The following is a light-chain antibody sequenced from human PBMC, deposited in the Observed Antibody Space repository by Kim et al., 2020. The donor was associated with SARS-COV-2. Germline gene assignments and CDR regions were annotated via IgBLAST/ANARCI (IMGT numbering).Light chain of an antibody. J-gene: IGLJ2*01. CDR2: QDS. CDR3: QAWDSNTVV. V-gene: IGLV3-1*01. Sequence: SYELTQPPSVSVSPGQTASITCSGDKLGDKYACWYQQKPGQSPVLVIYQDSKRPSGIPERFSGSNSGNTATLTISRTQAMDEADYYCQAWDSNTVVFGGG. CDR1: KLGDKY.